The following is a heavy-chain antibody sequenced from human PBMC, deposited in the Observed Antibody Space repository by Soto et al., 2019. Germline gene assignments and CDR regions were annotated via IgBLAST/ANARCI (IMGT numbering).Heavy chain of an antibody. CDR3: ARVGVDYYDSSGYYGWFDP. J-gene: IGHJ5*02. V-gene: IGHV4-31*03. D-gene: IGHD3-22*01. Sequence: KTSETLSLTCTVSGGSVSSGSYYWSWIRQHPGKGLEWIGYIYYSGSTYYNPSLKSRVTISVDTSKNQFSLKLSSVTAADTAVYYCARVGVDYYDSSGYYGWFDPWGQGTLVTVSS. CDR2: IYYSGST. CDR1: GGSVSSGSYY.